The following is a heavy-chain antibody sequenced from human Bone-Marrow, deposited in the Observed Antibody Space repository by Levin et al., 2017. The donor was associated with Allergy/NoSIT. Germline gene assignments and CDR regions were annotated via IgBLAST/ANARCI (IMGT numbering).Heavy chain of an antibody. J-gene: IGHJ4*02. CDR2: INDDGGST. CDR3: AREFCSGDSCYFSLDY. V-gene: IGHV3-74*01. Sequence: GESLKISCAASGFTFSNYWMNWVRQAPGKGLVWVSRINDDGGSTIYADSVKGRFTISRDNAKKTLYLQMHSLRAEDTAVYYCAREFCSGDSCYFSLDYWGQGTLVTVSS. CDR1: GFTFSNYW. D-gene: IGHD2-15*01.